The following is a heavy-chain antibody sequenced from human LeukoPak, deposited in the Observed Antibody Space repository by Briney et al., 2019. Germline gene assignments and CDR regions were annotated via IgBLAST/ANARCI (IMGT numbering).Heavy chain of an antibody. CDR3: ARTYSGSATGGSRYFDY. V-gene: IGHV3-48*02. D-gene: IGHD5-12*01. CDR1: GFTFSSYN. CDR2: ISSGSSTI. J-gene: IGHJ4*02. Sequence: GGSLRLSCAASGFTFSSYNMNWVRQAPGKGLEWVSYISSGSSTIYYADSVQGRFTISRDNAKSSLYLQMNSLRDEDTAIYYCARTYSGSATGGSRYFDYWGQGTLVTASS.